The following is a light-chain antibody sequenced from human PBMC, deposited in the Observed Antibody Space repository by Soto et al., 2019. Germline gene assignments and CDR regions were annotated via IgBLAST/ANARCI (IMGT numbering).Light chain of an antibody. CDR2: DVG. V-gene: IGLV2-14*03. CDR3: ASYTSTTTPV. Sequence: QSVLTQPASVSGSPGHSITISCTGTSSDVGGYNFVSWYQHHPGKAPKLLIYDVGNRPSGVSDRFPGSKSGNTASLTISGLRAEDEAEYHCASYTSTTTPVFGTGTKVTV. CDR1: SSDVGGYNF. J-gene: IGLJ1*01.